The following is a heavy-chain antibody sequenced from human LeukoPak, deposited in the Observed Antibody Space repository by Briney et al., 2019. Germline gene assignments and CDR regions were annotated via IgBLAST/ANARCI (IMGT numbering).Heavy chain of an antibody. J-gene: IGHJ3*02. CDR3: VSSDWYAAFDI. Sequence: TRGSLRLSCAASGFAFSNNWMHWGRQAPGKGLLWVSRINSDGSSTSYADSVKARFTISRDNAKNTLYLQMNSLRAEDTAVYYCVSSDWYAAFDIWGQGTMVTVSS. V-gene: IGHV3-74*01. D-gene: IGHD3-9*01. CDR2: INSDGSST. CDR1: GFAFSNNW.